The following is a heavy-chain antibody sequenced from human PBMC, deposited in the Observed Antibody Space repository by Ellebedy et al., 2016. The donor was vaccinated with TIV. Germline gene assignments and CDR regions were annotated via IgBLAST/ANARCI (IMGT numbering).Heavy chain of an antibody. J-gene: IGHJ4*02. CDR2: LHSGGTT. CDR3: ARAPTVTSVFDC. V-gene: IGHV3-53*01. CDR1: GFTISNNY. D-gene: IGHD4-17*01. Sequence: GGSLRLXCAASGFTISNNYMSWVRQAPGKGLEWVAILHSGGTTFYADSVKGRFTISRDSSENTLYLQMNSLRVEDTAVYYCARAPTVTSVFDCWGQGTLVTVSS.